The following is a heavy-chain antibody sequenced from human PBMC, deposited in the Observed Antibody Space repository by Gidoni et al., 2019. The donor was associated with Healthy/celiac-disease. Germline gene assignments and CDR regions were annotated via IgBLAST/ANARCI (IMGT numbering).Heavy chain of an antibody. D-gene: IGHD4-17*01. Sequence: QVQLQQWGAGLLKPSETLSLTCAVYGGSFSGYYWSWIRQPPGKGLAWIGEINHSGSTNYNPSLKSRVTISVDTSKNQFSLKLSSVTAADTAVYYCARHDYGDYVDLLYDYWGQGTLVTVSS. CDR3: ARHDYGDYVDLLYDY. V-gene: IGHV4-34*01. J-gene: IGHJ4*02. CDR2: INHSGST. CDR1: GGSFSGYY.